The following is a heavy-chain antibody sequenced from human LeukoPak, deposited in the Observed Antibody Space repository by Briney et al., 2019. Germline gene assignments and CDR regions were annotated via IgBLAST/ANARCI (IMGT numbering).Heavy chain of an antibody. CDR1: GYTFTSYD. V-gene: IGHV1-18*01. CDR2: ISAYNGNT. Sequence: ASVKVSCKASGYTFTSYDINWVRQAPGQGLEWMGWISAYNGNTNYAQKVQGRVTMTTETSTSTAYMELRSLRSDDTAVYYCTRDRVAVPGSFDYWGQGTLVTVSS. CDR3: TRDRVAVPGSFDY. J-gene: IGHJ4*02. D-gene: IGHD6-19*01.